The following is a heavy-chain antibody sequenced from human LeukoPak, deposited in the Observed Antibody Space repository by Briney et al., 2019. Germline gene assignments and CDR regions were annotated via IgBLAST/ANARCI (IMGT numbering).Heavy chain of an antibody. V-gene: IGHV4-38-2*01. CDR2: IYHSGST. Sequence: KPSETLSLTCAVSGYSISSGYYWGWIRQPPGKGLEWIGSIYHSGSTYYNPSLKSRVTISVDTSKNRFSLKLSSVTAADTAVYYCARLDYYDSSGYRGDYWGQGTLVTVSS. J-gene: IGHJ4*02. CDR3: ARLDYYDSSGYRGDY. D-gene: IGHD3-22*01. CDR1: GYSISSGYY.